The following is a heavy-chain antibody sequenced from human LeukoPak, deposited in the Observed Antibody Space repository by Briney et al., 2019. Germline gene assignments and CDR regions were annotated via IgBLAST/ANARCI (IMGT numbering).Heavy chain of an antibody. CDR1: GDSISTSSYY. V-gene: IGHV4-39*07. D-gene: IGHD3-3*01. CDR3: ARAPLLRFLKD. CDR2: IYYSGST. J-gene: IGHJ4*02. Sequence: SETLSLTCSVSGDSISTSSYYWGWIRQPPGKGLEWIGTIYYSGSTYYNPSLTSRVTISVDTSKNQFSLKLSSVTAADTAVYYCARAPLLRFLKDWGQGTLVTVSS.